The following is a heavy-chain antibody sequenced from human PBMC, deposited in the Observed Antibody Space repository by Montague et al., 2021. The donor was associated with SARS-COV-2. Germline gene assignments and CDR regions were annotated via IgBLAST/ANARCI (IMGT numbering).Heavy chain of an antibody. V-gene: IGHV3-48*03. CDR2: ISATGSTI. CDR3: ARDKSAVGVTYGDLNS. Sequence: SLRLSCAAAGLRFSNHGMNWVRQAPGKGLEWVSYISATGSTIYYVDSVKGRFTIPRDNAKNAVYLQMNSLRADDTSLYYCARDKSAVGVTYGDLNSWGQGTLVTVSS. J-gene: IGHJ4*02. CDR1: GLRFSNHG. D-gene: IGHD2-8*02.